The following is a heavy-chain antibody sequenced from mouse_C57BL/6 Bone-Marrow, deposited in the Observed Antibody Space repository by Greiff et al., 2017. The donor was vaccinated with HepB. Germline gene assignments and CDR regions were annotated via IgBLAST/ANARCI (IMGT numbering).Heavy chain of an antibody. J-gene: IGHJ2*01. CDR3: AKLTGDY. V-gene: IGHV1-4*01. CDR1: GYTFTSYT. CDR2: INPSSGYT. Sequence: QVQLKESGAELARPGASVKMSCKASGYTFTSYTMHWVKQRPGQGLEWIGYINPSSGYTKYNQKFKDKATLTADKSSSTAYMQLSSLTSEDSAVYYCAKLTGDYWGQGTTLTVSS. D-gene: IGHD4-1*01.